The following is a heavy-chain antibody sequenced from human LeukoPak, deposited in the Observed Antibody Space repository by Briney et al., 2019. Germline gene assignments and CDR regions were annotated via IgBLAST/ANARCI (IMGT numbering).Heavy chain of an antibody. CDR3: ARGAMVAATRSFYYGMDV. V-gene: IGHV4-4*02. J-gene: IGHJ6*02. CDR2: FFYSGST. CDR1: GGSISSSNW. D-gene: IGHD2-15*01. Sequence: SETLSLTCAVSGGSISSSNWWSWVRQPPGKGLEWIGYFFYSGSTYYNPSLKSRVTISVDTSKNQFSLKLSSVTAADTAVYYCARGAMVAATRSFYYGMDVWGQGTTVTVSS.